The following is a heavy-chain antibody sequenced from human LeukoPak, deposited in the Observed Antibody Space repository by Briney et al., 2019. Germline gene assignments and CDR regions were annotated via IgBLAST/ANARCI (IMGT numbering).Heavy chain of an antibody. Sequence: GGSLRHSCAASGFTFSSDWMHWVRQAPGKGLVCVSYINGDGSSTNYADSVRGRFTISRDNAKKTLYLQMNSLRDEDTAVYYCDRGLASWGLGSLVTFSS. J-gene: IGHJ1*01. D-gene: IGHD3-16*01. V-gene: IGHV3-74*01. CDR1: GFTFSSDW. CDR2: INGDGSST. CDR3: DRGLAS.